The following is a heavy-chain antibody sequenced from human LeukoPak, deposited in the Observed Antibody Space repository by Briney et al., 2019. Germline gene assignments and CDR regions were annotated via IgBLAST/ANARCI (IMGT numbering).Heavy chain of an antibody. V-gene: IGHV4-59*01. D-gene: IGHD3-3*01. J-gene: IGHJ4*02. CDR1: GGSISSYY. CDR2: IYYSGST. Sequence: SETLSLTCTVSGGSISSYYWSWLRQPPGKGLEWIGYIYYSGSTNYNPSLKRRVIISVDTSKNQFSLKLSSVTAADTAVYYCAKRSEFWNHYYFDYWGQGTLVTVSS. CDR3: AKRSEFWNHYYFDY.